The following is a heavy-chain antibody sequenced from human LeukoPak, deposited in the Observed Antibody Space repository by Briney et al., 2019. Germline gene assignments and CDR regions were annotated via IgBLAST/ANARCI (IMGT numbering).Heavy chain of an antibody. CDR3: ARVAVAGKRWFDP. D-gene: IGHD6-19*01. Sequence: SVKVSCKASGGTFSSYAISWVRQAPGQGLEWMGGIIPIFGTANYAQKFQGRVTITADESTSTAYMELSSLRSEDTAVYYCARVAVAGKRWFDPWGQRTLVTVSS. J-gene: IGHJ5*02. CDR2: IIPIFGTA. V-gene: IGHV1-69*13. CDR1: GGTFSSYA.